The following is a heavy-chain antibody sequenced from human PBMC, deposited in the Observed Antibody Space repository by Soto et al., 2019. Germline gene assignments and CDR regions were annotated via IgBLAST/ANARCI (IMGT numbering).Heavy chain of an antibody. V-gene: IGHV3-48*02. J-gene: IGHJ6*02. D-gene: IGHD3-10*01. Sequence: EVQLVESGGGLVQPGGSLRLSCAASGFTFSSYSMNWVRQAPGKGLEWVSYISSSSSTIYYADSVKGRFTISRDNAKNSLYLQMNSLRDEDTAVYYCARDRKSGYYYGMAVWGQGTTVTVSS. CDR1: GFTFSSYS. CDR2: ISSSSSTI. CDR3: ARDRKSGYYYGMAV.